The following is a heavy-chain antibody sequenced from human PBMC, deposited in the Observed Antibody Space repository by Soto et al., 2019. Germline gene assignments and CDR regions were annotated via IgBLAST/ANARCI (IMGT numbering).Heavy chain of an antibody. J-gene: IGHJ4*02. CDR3: ARDPFHDSKGLFDY. D-gene: IGHD3-22*01. Sequence: GGSLRLSCAASGFTFSTFWMHWVRQAPGKGLEWVASINHDGSAKYHVDSVKGRFTISRGNAKNSLYLQMSSLRVEDTALYSCARDPFHDSKGLFDYWGQGTLVTVSS. CDR1: GFTFSTFW. CDR2: INHDGSAK. V-gene: IGHV3-7*01.